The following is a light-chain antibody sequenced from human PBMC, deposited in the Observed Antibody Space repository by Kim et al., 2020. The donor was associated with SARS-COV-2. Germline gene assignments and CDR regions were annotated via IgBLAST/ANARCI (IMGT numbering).Light chain of an antibody. Sequence: SYELTQPPSVSVSPGQTASITCSGDKWGDKYACWYQQKPGQSPVLVIYQDSKRPSGIPERFSGSNSGNTATLTISGTQAMDEADYYCQAWDSRTAVFGGG. CDR1: KWGDKY. CDR3: QAWDSRTAV. J-gene: IGLJ3*02. V-gene: IGLV3-1*01. CDR2: QDS.